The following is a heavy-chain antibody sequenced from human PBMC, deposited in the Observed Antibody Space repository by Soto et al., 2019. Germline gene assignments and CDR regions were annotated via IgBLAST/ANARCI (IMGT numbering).Heavy chain of an antibody. V-gene: IGHV4-59*01. CDR3: ASGGGVAVAVDDAFDI. Sequence: SETLSLTCTVSGGSISSYYWSWIRQPPGKGLEWIGYIYYSGSTNYNPSLKSRVTISVDTSKNKFSLKLSSVTAADTAVYYCASGGGVAVAVDDAFDIWGQGTRGTV. D-gene: IGHD6-19*01. J-gene: IGHJ3*02. CDR2: IYYSGST. CDR1: GGSISSYY.